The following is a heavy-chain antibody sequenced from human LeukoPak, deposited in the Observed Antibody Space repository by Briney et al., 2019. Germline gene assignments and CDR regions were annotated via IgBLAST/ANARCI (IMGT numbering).Heavy chain of an antibody. J-gene: IGHJ4*02. CDR1: GFTFSSYS. V-gene: IGHV3-21*01. Sequence: GGSLRLSCAASGFTFSSYSMNWVRQAPGKGLEWVSSISSSSSYIYYADSVKGRFTISRDNAKNSLYLQMNSLRAEDTAVYYCAREVRPXYYDSXXXHPAGGQGTLVTVSS. CDR2: ISSSSSYI. CDR3: AREVRPXYYDSXXXHPA. D-gene: IGHD3-22*01.